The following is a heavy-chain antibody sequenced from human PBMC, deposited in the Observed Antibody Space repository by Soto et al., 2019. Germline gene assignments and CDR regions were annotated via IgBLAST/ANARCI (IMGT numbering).Heavy chain of an antibody. CDR1: GFSFSTYT. CDR2: LSSSPGSSSSTSSYM. J-gene: IGHJ4*02. Sequence: GGSLRLSCAASGFSFSTYTMNWVRQAPGKGLEWVSSLSSSPGSSSSTSSYMYYAQSVRGRFTVSGDDAKNSLYLQMNSLRAEDTAVYYCARSPRSGLQGVRYFDHWGQGTLVTVSS. V-gene: IGHV3-21*01. CDR3: ARSPRSGLQGVRYFDH. D-gene: IGHD4-4*01.